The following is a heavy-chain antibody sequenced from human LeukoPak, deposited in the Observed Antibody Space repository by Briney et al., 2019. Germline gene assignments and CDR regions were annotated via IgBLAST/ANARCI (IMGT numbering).Heavy chain of an antibody. V-gene: IGHV3-9*01. Sequence: GRSLRLSCVASGFSFDDYAMRWVRHAPGKGLEWVSGISWNSGSIGYADSVKGRFTISRDNAKNSLYLQMNSLRAEDTALYYCAKGYYYDSSGYYFSGDAFDIWGRGTMVTVSS. CDR2: ISWNSGSI. J-gene: IGHJ3*02. CDR3: AKGYYYDSSGYYFSGDAFDI. CDR1: GFSFDDYA. D-gene: IGHD3-22*01.